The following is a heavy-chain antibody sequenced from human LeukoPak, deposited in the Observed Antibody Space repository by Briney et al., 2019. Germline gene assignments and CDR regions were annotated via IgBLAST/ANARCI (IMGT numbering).Heavy chain of an antibody. CDR2: ISSGSSYI. CDR3: ARESSSRKNDY. Sequence: GGSLRLSCAASGFTFSSYSMSWVRQAPGKGLEWVSFISSGSSYIYYADSVKGRFTISRDNAKNSLYLQMNSLRAEDTAVYYCARESSSRKNDYWGQGTLVTVSS. J-gene: IGHJ4*02. D-gene: IGHD6-13*01. CDR1: GFTFSSYS. V-gene: IGHV3-21*01.